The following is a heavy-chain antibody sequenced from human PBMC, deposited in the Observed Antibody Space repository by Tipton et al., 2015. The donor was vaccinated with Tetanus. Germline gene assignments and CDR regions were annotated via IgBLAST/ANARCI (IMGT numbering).Heavy chain of an antibody. V-gene: IGHV3-21*01. Sequence: SLRLSCEVYGFSFSNYKMNWVRQGPERGLEWVSSISSTSRYINYADSVKGRFTISRDNAKNSLFLEMSSLRADDTAVYYCVREDRGPTLDYFDSWGQGALVIVSA. CDR2: ISSTSRYI. CDR3: VREDRGPTLDYFDS. CDR1: GFSFSNYK. J-gene: IGHJ4*02. D-gene: IGHD3-10*01.